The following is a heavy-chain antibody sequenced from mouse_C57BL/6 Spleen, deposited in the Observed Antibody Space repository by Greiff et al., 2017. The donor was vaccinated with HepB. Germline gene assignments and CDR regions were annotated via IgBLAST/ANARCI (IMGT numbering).Heavy chain of an antibody. CDR1: GYTFTSYW. V-gene: IGHV1-52*01. J-gene: IGHJ4*01. CDR2: IDPSDSET. Sequence: QVQLQQSGAELVRPGSSVKLSCKASGYTFTSYWMHWVKQRPIQGLEWIGNIDPSDSETHYNQKFKDKATLTVDKSSSTAYMQLSSLTSEDSAVYYCASQFITSMDYWGQGTSVTVAS. D-gene: IGHD1-1*01. CDR3: ASQFITSMDY.